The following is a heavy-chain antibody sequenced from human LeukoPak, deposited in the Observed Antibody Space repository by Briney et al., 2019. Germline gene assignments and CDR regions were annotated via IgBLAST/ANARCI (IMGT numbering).Heavy chain of an antibody. CDR1: GGSISSYY. J-gene: IGHJ4*02. Sequence: SETLSLTCTVSGGSISSYYWSWIRQPPGKGLEWIGYIYYSGSTNYNPSLKSRVTISVDTSKNQFSLKLSSVTAADTAVYYCATLPGIAAYWGQGTLVTVSS. D-gene: IGHD6-13*01. CDR3: ATLPGIAAY. V-gene: IGHV4-59*08. CDR2: IYYSGST.